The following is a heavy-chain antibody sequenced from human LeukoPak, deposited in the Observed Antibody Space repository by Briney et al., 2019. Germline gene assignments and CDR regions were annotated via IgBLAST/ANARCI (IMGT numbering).Heavy chain of an antibody. D-gene: IGHD6-19*01. J-gene: IGHJ3*02. CDR3: AKRSVAGAFDI. CDR2: ISGSGGST. Sequence: GGSLRLSCAASGFTFSTYSMGWVRQAPGKGLEWVSAISGSGGSTYYADSVKGRFTISRDNSKNTLYLQMNSLRAEDTAVYYCAKRSVAGAFDIWGQGTMVTVSS. V-gene: IGHV3-23*01. CDR1: GFTFSTYS.